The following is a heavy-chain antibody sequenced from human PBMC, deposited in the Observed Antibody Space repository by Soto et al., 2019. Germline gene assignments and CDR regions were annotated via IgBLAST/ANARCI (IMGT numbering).Heavy chain of an antibody. V-gene: IGHV3-74*01. J-gene: IGHJ6*02. CDR2: ITSDGSST. CDR1: GFTFSSYY. CDR3: ARERGGGFGDV. D-gene: IGHD3-10*01. Sequence: EVQLVESGGGLVQPGGSLRLFCAASGFTFSSYYMNWVRQAPGKGLVWVARITSDGSSTTYADSVKGRFTISRDNAKNTLYLQMNSLRAEDTAVYSCARERGGGFGDVWGQGTTVTVSS.